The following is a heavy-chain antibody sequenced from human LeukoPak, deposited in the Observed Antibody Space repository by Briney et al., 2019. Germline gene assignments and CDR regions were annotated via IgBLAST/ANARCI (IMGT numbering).Heavy chain of an antibody. CDR2: INWNGGST. CDR3: ARTPAAAGSFYYYYYMDV. J-gene: IGHJ6*03. V-gene: IGHV3-20*04. CDR1: GFTFDDYG. D-gene: IGHD6-13*01. Sequence: GGSLRLSCAASGFTFDDYGMSWVRQAPGKGLEWVSGINWNGGSTGYADSVKGRFTISRDNSKNTLYLQMNSLRAEDTAVYYCARTPAAAGSFYYYYYMDVWGKGTTVTISS.